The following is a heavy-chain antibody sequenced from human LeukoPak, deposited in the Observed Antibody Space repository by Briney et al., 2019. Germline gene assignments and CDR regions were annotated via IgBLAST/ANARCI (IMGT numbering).Heavy chain of an antibody. J-gene: IGHJ4*02. Sequence: SETLSLTCAVYGGSFSGYYWSWIRQPPGKGLEWIGEINHSGSTNYNPSLKSRVTISVDTSKNQFSLKLSSVTAADTAVYYCARVVRSFWFFAGWDYWGQGTLVTVSS. CDR3: ARVVRSFWFFAGWDY. V-gene: IGHV4-34*01. CDR1: GGSFSGYY. D-gene: IGHD3-10*01. CDR2: INHSGST.